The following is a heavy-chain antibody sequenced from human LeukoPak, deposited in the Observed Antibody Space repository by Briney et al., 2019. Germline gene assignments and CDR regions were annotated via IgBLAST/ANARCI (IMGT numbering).Heavy chain of an antibody. Sequence: PGGSLRLSCAASGFTFSSYEMNWVRQAPGKGLEWVSYISSSGSTIYYADSVKGRFTISRDNAKNSLYLQMNSLRAEDTAVYYCARDLVASYYYGSGSYYFGMDVWGQGTTVIVSS. CDR1: GFTFSSYE. J-gene: IGHJ6*02. CDR2: ISSSGSTI. CDR3: ARDLVASYYYGSGSYYFGMDV. V-gene: IGHV3-48*03. D-gene: IGHD3-10*01.